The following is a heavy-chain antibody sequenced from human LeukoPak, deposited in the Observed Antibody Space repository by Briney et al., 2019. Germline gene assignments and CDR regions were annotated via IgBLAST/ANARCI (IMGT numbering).Heavy chain of an antibody. D-gene: IGHD3-3*01. CDR1: GFTFSSYW. CDR2: IKQDGSEK. Sequence: GSLRLSCAASGFTFSSYWMSWVRQAPGKGLEWVANIKQDGSEKYYVDSVKGRFTISRDNAKNSLYLQMSSLRSEDTAVYYCASDFWSGYLVDPYYYYGMDVWGQGTTVTVSS. CDR3: ASDFWSGYLVDPYYYYGMDV. J-gene: IGHJ6*02. V-gene: IGHV3-7*03.